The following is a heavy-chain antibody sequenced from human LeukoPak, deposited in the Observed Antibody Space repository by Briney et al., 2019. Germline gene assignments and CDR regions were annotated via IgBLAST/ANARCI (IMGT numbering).Heavy chain of an antibody. CDR2: INHSGST. CDR3: ARAGGVYSSSSNGWFDP. D-gene: IGHD6-6*01. V-gene: IGHV4-34*01. Sequence: SETLSLTCAVYGGSFSGYYWSWIRQPPGKGLEWIGEINHSGSTNYNPSLKSRVTISVDTSKNQFSLKLSSVTTADTAVYYCARAGGVYSSSSNGWFDPWGQGTLVTVSS. CDR1: GGSFSGYY. J-gene: IGHJ5*02.